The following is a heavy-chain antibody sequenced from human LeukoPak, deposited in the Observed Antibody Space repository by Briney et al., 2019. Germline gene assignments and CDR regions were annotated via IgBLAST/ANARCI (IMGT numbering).Heavy chain of an antibody. J-gene: IGHJ4*02. Sequence: ASVKVSCKASGYTFTSYYMHWVRQAPGQGLEWMGIINPSGGSTSYAQKFQGRVTMARDQSKSTVYMELSSLRSEDTAVYYCARVRKDYDSSGYYSLGFDYWGQGTLVTVSS. D-gene: IGHD3-22*01. V-gene: IGHV1-46*01. CDR1: GYTFTSYY. CDR2: INPSGGST. CDR3: ARVRKDYDSSGYYSLGFDY.